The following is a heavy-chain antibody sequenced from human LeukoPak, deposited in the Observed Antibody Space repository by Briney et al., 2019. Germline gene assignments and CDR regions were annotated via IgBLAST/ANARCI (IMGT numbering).Heavy chain of an antibody. D-gene: IGHD3-10*01. J-gene: IGHJ5*02. V-gene: IGHV3-23*01. Sequence: PGGSLRLSCAACGFTFSSYAMSWVRQAPGKGLEWVSAISGSGGSTYYADSVKGRFTISRDNSKNTLYLQMNSLRAEDTAVYYCAKPYYYGSGSYYNPPRDWFDPWGQGTLVTVSS. CDR3: AKPYYYGSGSYYNPPRDWFDP. CDR1: GFTFSSYA. CDR2: ISGSGGST.